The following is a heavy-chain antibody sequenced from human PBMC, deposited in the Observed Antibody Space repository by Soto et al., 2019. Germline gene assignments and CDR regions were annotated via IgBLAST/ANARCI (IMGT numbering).Heavy chain of an antibody. CDR2: IYYSGST. CDR1: GGSLSSSSYY. J-gene: IGHJ4*02. D-gene: IGHD3-22*01. V-gene: IGHV4-39*01. CDR3: ARRFQEYYYDSSGYDY. Sequence: SETLSLTCTVSGGSLSSSSYYWGWIRQPPGKGLEWIGSIYYSGSTYYNPSLKSRVTISVDTSKNQFSLKLSSVTAADTAVYYCARRFQEYYYDSSGYDYWGQGTLVTVSS.